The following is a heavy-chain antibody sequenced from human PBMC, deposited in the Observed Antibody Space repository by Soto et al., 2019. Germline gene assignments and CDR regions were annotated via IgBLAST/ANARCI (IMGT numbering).Heavy chain of an antibody. CDR1: GFTVSSNY. Sequence: PGGSLRLSCAASGFTVSSNYMSWVRQAPGKGLEWVSGIYSGGSTYYADSVRGRFTISRDNSKNTLYLQMKSLRAEDTAVYYCARDPPATRHGMDVWGQGTTVTVSS. CDR3: ARDPPATRHGMDV. CDR2: IYSGGST. V-gene: IGHV3-53*01. J-gene: IGHJ6*02.